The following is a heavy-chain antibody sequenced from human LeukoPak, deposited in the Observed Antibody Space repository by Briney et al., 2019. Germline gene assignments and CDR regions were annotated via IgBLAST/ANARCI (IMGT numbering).Heavy chain of an antibody. V-gene: IGHV1-69*02. CDR1: GGTFSSYT. J-gene: IGHJ5*02. CDR2: IIPILGIA. D-gene: IGHD3-3*01. Sequence: SVKVSCKASGGTFSSYTISWVRQAPGQGLEWMGRIIPILGIANYAQKFQGRVTITADKSTSTAYMELSSLRSEDTAVYYCARVDAIMGVVKRFDPWGQGTLVTVSS. CDR3: ARVDAIMGVVKRFDP.